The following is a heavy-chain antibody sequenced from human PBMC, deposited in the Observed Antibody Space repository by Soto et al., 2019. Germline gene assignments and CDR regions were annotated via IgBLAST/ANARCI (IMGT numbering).Heavy chain of an antibody. Sequence: QVQLVQSGAEVKKPGSSVKVSCKASGGTFSSYAISWVRQAPGQGLEWMGGIIPIFGTANYAQKFQGRVTLTADESTGTAYMELSSLRSEDTAVYYCAIRGYCSSTSCHHYYYYGMDVWGQGTTVTVSS. CDR1: GGTFSSYA. CDR2: IIPIFGTA. D-gene: IGHD2-2*01. V-gene: IGHV1-69*01. J-gene: IGHJ6*02. CDR3: AIRGYCSSTSCHHYYYYGMDV.